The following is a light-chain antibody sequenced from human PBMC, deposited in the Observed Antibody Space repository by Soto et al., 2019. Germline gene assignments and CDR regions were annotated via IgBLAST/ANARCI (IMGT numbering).Light chain of an antibody. CDR1: QSISSW. V-gene: IGKV1-5*03. J-gene: IGKJ1*01. CDR3: QQYNSYSGT. CDR2: KAS. Sequence: DIQMTQSPSTLSASVGDRVTITCRASQSISSWLAWYQQKPGKAPKLLIYKASSLESGVPSRFSGSGSGTEVTLTISSLQPDDFATYYCQQYNSYSGTFGQGTKVAIK.